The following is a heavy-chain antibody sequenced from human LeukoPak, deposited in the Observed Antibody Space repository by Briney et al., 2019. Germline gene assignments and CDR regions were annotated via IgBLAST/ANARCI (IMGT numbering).Heavy chain of an antibody. V-gene: IGHV5-51*01. J-gene: IGHJ4*02. Sequence: GESLKISCKGSGYSFTSHWIGLVRQMPGKGLEWMGIVNPDDSDTIYSPSFQGQVTISADESITTAYLQWSSLKASDTAMYYCARLRWPRRGRSSFDYWRQGALVTVSS. D-gene: IGHD4-23*01. CDR3: ARLRWPRRGRSSFDY. CDR2: VNPDDSDT. CDR1: GYSFTSHW.